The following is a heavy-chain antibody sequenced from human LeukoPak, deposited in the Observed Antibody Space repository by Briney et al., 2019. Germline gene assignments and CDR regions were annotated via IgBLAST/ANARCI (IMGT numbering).Heavy chain of an antibody. Sequence: GGSLRLSCAASGFTFSSYWMSWVRQAPGKGLEWVANIKQDGSEKYYVDSVKGRFTISRDNAKNSLYLQMNSLRAEDTALYYCAKDLISSRYDAFDIWGQGTVVTVSS. D-gene: IGHD6-6*01. V-gene: IGHV3-7*03. CDR1: GFTFSSYW. CDR2: IKQDGSEK. J-gene: IGHJ3*02. CDR3: AKDLISSRYDAFDI.